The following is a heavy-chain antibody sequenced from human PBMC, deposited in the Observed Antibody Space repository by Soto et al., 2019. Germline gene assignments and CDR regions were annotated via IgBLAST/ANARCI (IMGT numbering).Heavy chain of an antibody. V-gene: IGHV3-15*01. CDR3: TTEVLSTVVDIVATIDYFDY. D-gene: IGHD5-12*01. Sequence: GGSLRLSCAASGFTFSNAWMSWVRQAPGKGLEWVGRIKSKTDGGTTDYVAPVKGRFTISRDDSKNTLYLQMNSLKTEDTAVYYCTTEVLSTVVDIVATIDYFDYWGQGTLVTVSS. CDR1: GFTFSNAW. CDR2: IKSKTDGGTT. J-gene: IGHJ4*02.